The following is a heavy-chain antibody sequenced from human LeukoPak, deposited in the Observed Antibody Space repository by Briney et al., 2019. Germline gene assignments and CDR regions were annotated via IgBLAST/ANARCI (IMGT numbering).Heavy chain of an antibody. V-gene: IGHV3-7*01. CDR3: ARAGTYYDFWSGLFEEGYDAFDI. CDR2: IKQDGSEK. J-gene: IGHJ3*02. D-gene: IGHD3-3*01. Sequence: PGGSLRLSCAASGFTFSSYWMSWVRQAPGKGLEWVANIKQDGSEKYYVDSVKGRFTISRDNAKNSLYLQMNSLRAEDTAVYYCARAGTYYDFWSGLFEEGYDAFDIWGQGTMVTVSS. CDR1: GFTFSSYW.